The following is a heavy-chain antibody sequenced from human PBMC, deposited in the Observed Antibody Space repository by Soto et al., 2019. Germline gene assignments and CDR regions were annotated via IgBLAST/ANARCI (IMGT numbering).Heavy chain of an antibody. CDR3: AKYFRYIVVVIPVTLS. J-gene: IGHJ5*02. Sequence: GGSLRLSCAASGFTFSSYAMNWVRQAPGKGLEWVSGTSGSGGSTYYADSVRGRFTISRDNSKNTLYLQMNSLRAEDTALYYCAKYFRYIVVVIPVTLSWGQGTLVTVSS. D-gene: IGHD2-21*01. CDR1: GFTFSSYA. CDR2: TSGSGGST. V-gene: IGHV3-23*01.